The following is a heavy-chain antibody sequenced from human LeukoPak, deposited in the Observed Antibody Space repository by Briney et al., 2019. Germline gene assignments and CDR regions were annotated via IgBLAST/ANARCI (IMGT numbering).Heavy chain of an antibody. CDR1: GGSISSYY. D-gene: IGHD3-3*02. Sequence: KPSQTLSLTCTVAGGSISSYYWSWIRQPPGKGLEWIGYIYYSGSTNYNPSLKSRVTISVDTSKNPFSLKLSSVTAADTAVYYCARQGWSIPAYDYWGQGTLVTVSS. J-gene: IGHJ4*02. CDR3: ARQGWSIPAYDY. V-gene: IGHV4-59*08. CDR2: IYYSGST.